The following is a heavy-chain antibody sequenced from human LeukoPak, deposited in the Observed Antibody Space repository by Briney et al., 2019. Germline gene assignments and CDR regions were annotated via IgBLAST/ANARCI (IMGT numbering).Heavy chain of an antibody. J-gene: IGHJ4*02. D-gene: IGHD6-6*01. CDR1: GGSFSGYY. CDR2: INHSGST. CDR3: ARDFIAARPFDS. Sequence: SETLSLTCAVYGGSFSGYYRRWIRQPPGKGLEWMGEINHSGSTNYNPSLKRRVSISVDTYKNQFSLKQNSVTAPDTAVYYCARDFIAARPFDSWGQGTLVTVSA. V-gene: IGHV4-34*01.